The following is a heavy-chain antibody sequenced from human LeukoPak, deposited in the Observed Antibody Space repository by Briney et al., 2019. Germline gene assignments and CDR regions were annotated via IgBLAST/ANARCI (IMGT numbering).Heavy chain of an antibody. D-gene: IGHD2-2*01. V-gene: IGHV4-31*03. Sequence: PSETLSLTCTVSGGSISSSAYYWSWIRQHPGKGLEWIGYIYYSGITYYNPSLKSRVTISVDTSKNQFSLNLSSVTAAATAVYYCARDGDCSSDSCYFDYWGQGIPVTVSS. CDR2: IYYSGIT. J-gene: IGHJ4*02. CDR3: ARDGDCSSDSCYFDY. CDR1: GGSISSSAYY.